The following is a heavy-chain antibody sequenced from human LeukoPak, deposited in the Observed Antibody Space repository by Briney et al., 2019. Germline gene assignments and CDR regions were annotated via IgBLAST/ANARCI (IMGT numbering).Heavy chain of an antibody. CDR3: ARDLYYDSRPIGY. Sequence: PGGSLRLSCAASGFTFSDYYMSWIRQAPGKGLGWVSYISSSGSTIYYADSVKGRFTISRDNAKNSLYLQMNSLRAEDTAVYYCARDLYYDSRPIGYWGQGTLVTVSS. D-gene: IGHD3-22*01. CDR2: ISSSGSTI. CDR1: GFTFSDYY. V-gene: IGHV3-11*01. J-gene: IGHJ4*02.